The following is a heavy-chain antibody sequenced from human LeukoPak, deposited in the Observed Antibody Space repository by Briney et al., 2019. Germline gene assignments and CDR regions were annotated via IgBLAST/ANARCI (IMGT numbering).Heavy chain of an antibody. V-gene: IGHV4-4*07. J-gene: IGHJ6*02. D-gene: IGHD3-10*01. CDR1: GGSISSYY. CDR2: IYTSGST. CDR3: ATFLSSYGSGSSHYYYYGMDV. Sequence: SETLSLTCTVSGGSISSYYWSWIRQPAGKGLEWIGRIYTSGSTNYNPSLKSRVTTSVDTSKNQFSLKLSSVTAADTAVYYCATFLSSYGSGSSHYYYYGMDVWGQGTTVTVSS.